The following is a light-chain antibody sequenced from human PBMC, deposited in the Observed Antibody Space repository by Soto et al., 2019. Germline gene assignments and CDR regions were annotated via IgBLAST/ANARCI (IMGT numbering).Light chain of an antibody. CDR1: QTVDSSY. V-gene: IGKV3-20*01. CDR3: QHYVNSPYT. Sequence: EIVLTQSPGTLSLSPGERATLSCRASQTVDSSYLAWYQQKPGQAPRLLIFGASSRATGIPDRFSGSGSGTDFTLTISRLEPEDLAVYYCQHYVNSPYTFGQGTKLEIK. J-gene: IGKJ2*01. CDR2: GAS.